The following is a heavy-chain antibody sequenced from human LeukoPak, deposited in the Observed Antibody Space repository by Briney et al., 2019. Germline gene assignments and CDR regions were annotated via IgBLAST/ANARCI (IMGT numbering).Heavy chain of an antibody. J-gene: IGHJ4*02. D-gene: IGHD4-17*01. V-gene: IGHV4-39*01. Sequence: PSETLSLTCTVSGVSISSSSYYWGWIRQPPGKGLEWIGSIYYSGSTYYNPSLKSRVTISVDTSKNQFSLKLSSVTAADTAVYYCARRMVTTSGQEVDYWGQGTLVTVSS. CDR2: IYYSGST. CDR1: GVSISSSSYY. CDR3: ARRMVTTSGQEVDY.